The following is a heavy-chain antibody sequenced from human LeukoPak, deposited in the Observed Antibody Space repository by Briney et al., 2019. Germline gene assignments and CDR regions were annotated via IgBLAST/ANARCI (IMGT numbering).Heavy chain of an antibody. D-gene: IGHD6-6*01. V-gene: IGHV4-4*02. CDR1: VGSINSGNW. J-gene: IGHJ4*02. CDR2: IYHNGTP. CDR3: ARGKPTYSSSSGCDY. Sequence: SETLSLTCAVSVGSINSGNWWSWVRQSPGKGLEWIGEIYHNGTPNYNPSLKSRVTISADTFKNHFSLKMTSVTAADTAVYYCARGKPTYSSSSGCDYWGQGTLVTVSS.